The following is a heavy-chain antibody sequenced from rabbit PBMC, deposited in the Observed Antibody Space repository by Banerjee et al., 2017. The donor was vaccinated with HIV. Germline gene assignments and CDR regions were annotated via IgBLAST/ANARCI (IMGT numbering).Heavy chain of an antibody. D-gene: IGHD4-1*01. CDR3: VREVAAKFNL. CDR1: GFDFSSYG. J-gene: IGHJ4*01. Sequence: QEQLEESGGGLVKPGASLTLTCTASGFDFSSYGVSWVRQVPGKGLEWIGYIDPVFGITYYANWVNGRFTISRDNAQNTLFLQLNSLTAADTATYFCVREVAAKFNLWGPGTLVTVS. V-gene: IGHV1S47*01. CDR2: IDPVFGIT.